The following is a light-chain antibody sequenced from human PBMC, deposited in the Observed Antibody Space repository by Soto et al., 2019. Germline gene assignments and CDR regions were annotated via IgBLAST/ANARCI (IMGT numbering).Light chain of an antibody. CDR2: GAS. Sequence: EIVMTQSPATLSVSPGERATLSCRASQSVSSNLAWYQQKPGQAPRLLSYGASTRATGIPARFSGSGSGTEFNLTIISLQSEDFAVYYCQQYNNLPLTFGQGTKVEIK. CDR1: QSVSSN. V-gene: IGKV3-15*01. CDR3: QQYNNLPLT. J-gene: IGKJ1*01.